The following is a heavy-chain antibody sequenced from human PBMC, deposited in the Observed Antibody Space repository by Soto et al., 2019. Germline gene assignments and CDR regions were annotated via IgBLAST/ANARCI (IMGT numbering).Heavy chain of an antibody. CDR2: ISAYNGNT. CDR1: GYTFTSYG. CDR3: ARVLTTVTTFRLGYYYMDV. V-gene: IGHV1-18*01. Sequence: ASVKVSCKASGYTFTSYGISWVRQAPGQGLEWMGWISAYNGNTNYAQKLQGRVTMTTDTSTSTAYMELRSLRSDDTAVYYCARVLTTVTTFRLGYYYMDVWGKGTTVTVSS. D-gene: IGHD4-17*01. J-gene: IGHJ6*03.